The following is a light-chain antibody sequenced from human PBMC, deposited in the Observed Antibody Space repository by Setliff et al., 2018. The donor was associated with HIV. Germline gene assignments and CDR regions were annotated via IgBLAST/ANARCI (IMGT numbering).Light chain of an antibody. Sequence: QSALTQPRSVSGSPGQSVTISCTGTSSDVGGYNYVYWYQQHPGKAPKLMIYDVSTRPSGVSNRFSGSKSGNTASLTISGLQTEDEADYYCSSYTSSSTDVFGTGTKVTVL. V-gene: IGLV2-14*01. CDR1: SSDVGGYNY. J-gene: IGLJ1*01. CDR2: DVS. CDR3: SSYTSSSTDV.